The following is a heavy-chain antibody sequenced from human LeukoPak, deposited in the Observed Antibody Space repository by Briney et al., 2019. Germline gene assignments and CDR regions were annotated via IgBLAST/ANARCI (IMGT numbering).Heavy chain of an antibody. CDR1: GFTFSSYA. D-gene: IGHD1-14*01. J-gene: IGHJ4*02. CDR3: AKDLFRNPQIDY. Sequence: PGGSLRLSCAASGFTFSSYAMHWVRQAPGKGLEYVSAISSNGGSTYYANSVKGRFTISRDNSKNTLYLQMNSLRAEDTAVYYCAKDLFRNPQIDYWGQGTLVTVSS. V-gene: IGHV3-64*01. CDR2: ISSNGGST.